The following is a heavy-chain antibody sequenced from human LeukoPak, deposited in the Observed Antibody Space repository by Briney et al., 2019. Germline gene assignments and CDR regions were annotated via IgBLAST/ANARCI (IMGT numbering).Heavy chain of an antibody. D-gene: IGHD3-16*01. V-gene: IGHV4-59*01. J-gene: IGHJ4*02. CDR2: IYYSGST. CDR3: AAHYVSGSYSPHEQNFDY. CDR1: GGSISSYY. Sequence: SETLSLTCTVSGGSISSYYWSWIRQPPGKGLEWIGYIYYSGSTNYNPSLKSRVTISVDTSKNQFSLKLSSVTAADTAVYYCAAHYVSGSYSPHEQNFDYWGQGTLVTVSS.